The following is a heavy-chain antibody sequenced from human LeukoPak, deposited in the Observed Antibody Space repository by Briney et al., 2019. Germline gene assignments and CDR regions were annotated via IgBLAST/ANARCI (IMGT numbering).Heavy chain of an antibody. Sequence: SETLSLTCTVSGGAMSGYYWTWIRQSPGRRLEWIAYIHYSGSTNYNPSLKSRVTISVDTSKNQFSLGLNSVTAADTAVYYCARLRGNYFPDYWGQGTLVTVSS. D-gene: IGHD4-11*01. CDR3: ARLRGNYFPDY. CDR1: GGAMSGYY. J-gene: IGHJ4*02. CDR2: IHYSGST. V-gene: IGHV4-59*01.